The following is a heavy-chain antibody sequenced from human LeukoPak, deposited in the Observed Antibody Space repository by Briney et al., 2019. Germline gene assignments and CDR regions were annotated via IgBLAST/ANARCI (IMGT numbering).Heavy chain of an antibody. V-gene: IGHV3-23*01. Sequence: GGSLRLSCAASGFTFSNFAMNWVRQAPGRGLEWVSVISATGGTTYYADSVRGRFTISRDNSKNTLYLQMNSLRAEDTAIYFCAKAPRSTWYYFDFWGQGTLVTVSS. CDR3: AKAPRSTWYYFDF. D-gene: IGHD6-13*01. J-gene: IGHJ4*02. CDR2: ISATGGTT. CDR1: GFTFSNFA.